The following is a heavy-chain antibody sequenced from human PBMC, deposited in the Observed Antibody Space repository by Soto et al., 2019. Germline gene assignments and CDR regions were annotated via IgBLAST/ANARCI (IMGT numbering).Heavy chain of an antibody. CDR3: TRDTPYYDFWSGTLYGMDV. CDR2: IRSKAYGGTT. Sequence: QPGGSLRLSCTASGFTFGDYAMSWVRQAPGKGLGWVGFIRSKAYGGTTEYAASVKGRFTISRDDSKSIAYLQMNSLKTEDTAVYYCTRDTPYYDFWSGTLYGMDVWGQGTTVTVSS. V-gene: IGHV3-49*04. CDR1: GFTFGDYA. D-gene: IGHD3-3*01. J-gene: IGHJ6*02.